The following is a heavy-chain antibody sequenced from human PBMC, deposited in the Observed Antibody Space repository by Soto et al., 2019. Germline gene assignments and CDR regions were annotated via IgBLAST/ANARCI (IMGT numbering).Heavy chain of an antibody. CDR2: IWYDGSNK. CDR3: ASGAVAGTLDY. V-gene: IGHV3-33*01. J-gene: IGHJ4*02. CDR1: GFTFSSYG. Sequence: QVQLVESGGGVVQPGRSLRLSCAASGFTFSSYGMHWVRQAPGKGLEWVAVIWYDGSNKYYADSVKGRFTISRDNSKNTLYLQMNSLSAEDTAVYYCASGAVAGTLDYWGQGTLVTVSS. D-gene: IGHD6-19*01.